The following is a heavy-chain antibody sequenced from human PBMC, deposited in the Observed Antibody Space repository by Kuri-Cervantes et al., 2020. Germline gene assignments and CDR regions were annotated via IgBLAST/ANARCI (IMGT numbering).Heavy chain of an antibody. Sequence: SQTLSLTCAISGDSVSSNRAVRHWIRQSPSRGLEWLGRTYYRSKWYNDYAVSVKSRITINPDTSKNQFSLQLNSVTPEDTAVYYCARGTLYCSGGSCYGAGAFDIWGQGTMVTVSS. J-gene: IGHJ3*02. CDR2: TYYRSKWYN. V-gene: IGHV6-1*01. CDR3: ARGTLYCSGGSCYGAGAFDI. CDR1: GDSVSSNRAV. D-gene: IGHD2-15*01.